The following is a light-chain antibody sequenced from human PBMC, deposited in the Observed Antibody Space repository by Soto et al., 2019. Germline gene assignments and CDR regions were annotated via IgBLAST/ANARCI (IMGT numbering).Light chain of an antibody. Sequence: QSALTQPASVSGSPGQSITISCTGTSSDVGGYNYVSWYQQHPGKAPKLMIYEVSNRPSGVSNRFSGSKSGNTASLTISGIQAEDEADYYCSSYTSSSTLEVFGGGTKHTVL. V-gene: IGLV2-14*01. CDR2: EVS. CDR3: SSYTSSSTLEV. J-gene: IGLJ2*01. CDR1: SSDVGGYNY.